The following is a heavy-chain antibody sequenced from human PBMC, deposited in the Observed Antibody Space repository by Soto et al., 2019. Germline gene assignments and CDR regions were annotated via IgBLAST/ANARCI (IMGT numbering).Heavy chain of an antibody. J-gene: IGHJ3*02. V-gene: IGHV4-34*01. Sequence: SGTPSLTCAGYGGAFSGYYWGWIRQPPGKGVGWSGEINHSGSTNYTPSLKSRVTISVDTSKNQFSLKLSSVTAADTAVYYCARVRVQGYCTNGVCKAHSGYSDIWGQGTMVTVSS. CDR1: GGAFSGYY. D-gene: IGHD2-8*01. CDR3: ARVRVQGYCTNGVCKAHSGYSDI. CDR2: INHSGST.